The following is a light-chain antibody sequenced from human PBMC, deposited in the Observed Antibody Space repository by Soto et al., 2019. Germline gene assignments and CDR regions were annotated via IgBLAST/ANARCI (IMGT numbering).Light chain of an antibody. CDR2: DAS. CDR3: QQFNSYPLT. V-gene: IGKV1-13*02. Sequence: AIQLTQSPFSLSASVGDRVTTTCRASQGISSALAWYQQKPGKAPKLLIYDASSLESGVPSRFSGSGSGTDFTLTISSMQPEDFATYYCQQFNSYPLTFGPGTKVDIK. J-gene: IGKJ3*01. CDR1: QGISSA.